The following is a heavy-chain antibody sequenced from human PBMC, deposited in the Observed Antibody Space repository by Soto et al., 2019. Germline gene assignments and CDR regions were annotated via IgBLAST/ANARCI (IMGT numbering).Heavy chain of an antibody. D-gene: IGHD6-19*01. CDR3: AKDRGWSSADLDY. CDR1: GFTFSSFG. V-gene: IGHV3-30*18. CDR2: ISYDGSKK. Sequence: QVQLVESGGGVVQPGRSLRLSCAASGFTFSSFGMHWVRQVPGKGLEWVALISYDGSKKYYADSVKGQFTISRDKSKNTLYLQMNSLRVEDTAVYYCAKDRGWSSADLDYWGQGTLVTVSS. J-gene: IGHJ4*02.